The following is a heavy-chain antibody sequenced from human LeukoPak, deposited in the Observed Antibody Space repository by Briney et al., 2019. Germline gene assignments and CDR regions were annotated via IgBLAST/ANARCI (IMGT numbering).Heavy chain of an antibody. Sequence: GESLKISCKASGYSFSGYWIAWVRQMPGKGPEWMGSIFPGDSDTRYSPSFQGQVTISADKATSTVYLQWRSLRASDSAMYYCARQPGSGAWGQGTLVTVSS. V-gene: IGHV5-51*01. D-gene: IGHD1-14*01. J-gene: IGHJ5*02. CDR1: GYSFSGYW. CDR3: ARQPGSGA. CDR2: IFPGDSDT.